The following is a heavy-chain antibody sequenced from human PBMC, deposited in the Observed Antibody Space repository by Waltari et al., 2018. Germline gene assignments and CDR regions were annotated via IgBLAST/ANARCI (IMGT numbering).Heavy chain of an antibody. J-gene: IGHJ4*02. CDR1: GGSFSGYY. CDR2: INHSGST. Sequence: QVQLQQWGAGLLKPSETLSLTCAVYGGSFSGYYWSWIRQPPGKGLEWIGEINHSGSTNYNPSLKSRVTISVDTSKNQFSLKLSSVTAADTAVYYCARVFDGYIKGSFDYWGQGTLVTVSS. CDR3: ARVFDGYIKGSFDY. D-gene: IGHD5-12*01. V-gene: IGHV4-34*01.